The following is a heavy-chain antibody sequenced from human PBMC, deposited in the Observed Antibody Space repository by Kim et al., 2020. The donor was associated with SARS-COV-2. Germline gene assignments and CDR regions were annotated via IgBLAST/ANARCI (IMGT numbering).Heavy chain of an antibody. CDR2: ISGSCCST. Sequence: GGSLRLSCAASGFSFSSYAMSWVRQAQGKGLGLVSAISGSCCSTYYADSVQGRFTISRDNSTNKLYLQMNSLGTADPAVYYCAKAFYRVNDYWGQCTLVT. D-gene: IGHD3-16*02. CDR3: AKAFYRVNDY. J-gene: IGHJ4*02. V-gene: IGHV3-23*01. CDR1: GFSFSSYA.